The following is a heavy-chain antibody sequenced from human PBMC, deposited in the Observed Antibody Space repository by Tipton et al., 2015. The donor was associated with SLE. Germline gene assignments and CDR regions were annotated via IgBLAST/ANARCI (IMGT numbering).Heavy chain of an antibody. J-gene: IGHJ3*01. D-gene: IGHD3-16*02. V-gene: IGHV3-33*06. CDR1: GFTFSSYA. CDR2: IWYDGSSK. CDR3: AKGDYDYIWGTYRRGEAFDA. Sequence: SLRLSCAASGFTFSSYAMHWVRRAPGKGLEWVAVIWYDGSSKSYADSVKGRFTISRDNSKNTLYLQMNSLRAEDTAVYYCAKGDYDYIWGTYRRGEAFDAWGQGTMVTVST.